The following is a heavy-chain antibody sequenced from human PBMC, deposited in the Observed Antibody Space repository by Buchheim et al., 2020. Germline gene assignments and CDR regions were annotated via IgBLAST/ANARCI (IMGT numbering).Heavy chain of an antibody. Sequence: EVQLLESGGGLIQPGGSLRLSCAASRFTFSTFAMSWVRQAPGKGLEWVSIIRADGGSTSHADSVKGQFTISRDNSKNTVYLQMNTLTAEDTAVYYWARVGVAGTTWGERGMDVWGQGTT. J-gene: IGHJ6*02. V-gene: IGHV3-23*01. CDR3: ARVGVAGTTWGERGMDV. CDR1: RFTFSTFA. CDR2: IRADGGST. D-gene: IGHD1-1*01.